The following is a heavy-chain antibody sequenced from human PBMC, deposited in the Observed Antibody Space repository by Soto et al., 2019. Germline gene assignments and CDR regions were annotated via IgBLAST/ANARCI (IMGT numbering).Heavy chain of an antibody. V-gene: IGHV3-23*01. CDR2: ISGSGGST. CDR1: GFTFSSYA. Sequence: GSLRLSCAASGFTFSSYAMSWVRQAPGKGLEWVSGISGSGGSTYYADSVKGRFTISRDNSKNTLYLQMNSLRADDTAVYYCAKVMVKNWFDPWGQGTLVTVSS. CDR3: AKVMVKNWFDP. D-gene: IGHD5-18*01. J-gene: IGHJ5*02.